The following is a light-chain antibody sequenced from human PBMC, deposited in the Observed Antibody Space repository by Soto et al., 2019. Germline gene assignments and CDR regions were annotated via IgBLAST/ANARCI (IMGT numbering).Light chain of an antibody. J-gene: IGKJ1*01. CDR2: GAS. V-gene: IGKV3-20*01. Sequence: EIVLTHSPGTLSLSPGERATLSCRARQSVSSSYLAWYQQKPGQSPRPLIYGASSRAIGIPDRFSGSGSGTDFTLTISRLEPEDFAVYYCQQYGSSPWTFGQGTKVEIK. CDR3: QQYGSSPWT. CDR1: QSVSSSY.